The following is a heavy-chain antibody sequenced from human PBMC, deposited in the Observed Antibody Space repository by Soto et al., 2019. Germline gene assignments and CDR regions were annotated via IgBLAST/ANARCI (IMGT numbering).Heavy chain of an antibody. J-gene: IGHJ6*02. Sequence: GGSLRLSCAASGFTFDDYTMHWVRQAPGKGLEWVSLISWDGGSTYYADSVKGRFTISRDNSKNSLYLQMNSLRTEDTALYYCAKDMEYSSSPYYYYGMDVWGQGTTVTVSS. CDR1: GFTFDDYT. D-gene: IGHD6-6*01. V-gene: IGHV3-43*01. CDR3: AKDMEYSSSPYYYYGMDV. CDR2: ISWDGGST.